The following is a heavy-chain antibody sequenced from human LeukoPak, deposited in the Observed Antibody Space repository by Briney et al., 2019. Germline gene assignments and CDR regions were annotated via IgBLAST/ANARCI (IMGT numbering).Heavy chain of an antibody. CDR3: ARVVIAARPHWFDP. V-gene: IGHV3-30*02. J-gene: IGHJ5*02. CDR2: IRYDGTEK. CDR1: GFTFSSYG. Sequence: PGGSLRLSCAASGFTFSSYGMHWVRQAPGKGLEWVAFIRYDGTEKHYADSVKGRFTISRDNSKNTLHLQMRSLRPEDTAVYYCARVVIAARPHWFDPWGQGTLVTVSS. D-gene: IGHD6-6*01.